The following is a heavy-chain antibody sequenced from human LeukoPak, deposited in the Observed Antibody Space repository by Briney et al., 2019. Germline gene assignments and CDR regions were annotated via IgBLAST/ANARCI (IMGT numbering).Heavy chain of an antibody. J-gene: IGHJ4*02. Sequence: PSETLSLTCTVSGGSITNFYXXXXXXPXGXXXXXXXXXYYXXXXXYNXSLXXXVXIXVXTSKNQFSLKLNSVSAADTAVYYCARGGVDSGGYYYLFDYWGQGTLVTVSS. CDR1: GGSITNFY. CDR3: ARGGVDSGGYYYLFDY. V-gene: IGHV4-59*01. D-gene: IGHD3-22*01. CDR2: XYYXXXX.